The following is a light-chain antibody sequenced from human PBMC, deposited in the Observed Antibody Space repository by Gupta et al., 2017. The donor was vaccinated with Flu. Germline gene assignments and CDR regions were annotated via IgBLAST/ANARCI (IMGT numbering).Light chain of an antibody. CDR2: SAS. Sequence: DIQMTQSPSSLSASVGDRVAISCRASHNIYNYLNWFQQKPGKAPKLLIYSASSLQSGVPSRFSGSGSGTDFTLTIISLQPEDFGTYYCQQTYSTPPWTFGQGTKVEIK. V-gene: IGKV1-39*01. CDR1: HNIYNY. CDR3: QQTYSTPPWT. J-gene: IGKJ1*01.